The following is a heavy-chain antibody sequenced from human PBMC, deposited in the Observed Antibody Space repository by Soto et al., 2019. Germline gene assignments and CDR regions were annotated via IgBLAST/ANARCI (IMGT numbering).Heavy chain of an antibody. CDR2: INAGNGNT. CDR3: ARGITLPTPLDY. V-gene: IGHV1-3*01. J-gene: IGHJ4*02. D-gene: IGHD1-20*01. CDR1: GYTFNSYA. Sequence: ASVKVSCKASGYTFNSYAMHWVRQAPGQRRERMGWINAGNGNTKYSQKFQGRVTITRDTSASTAYMELSSLRSEDTAVYYCARGITLPTPLDYWGQGTLVTVSS.